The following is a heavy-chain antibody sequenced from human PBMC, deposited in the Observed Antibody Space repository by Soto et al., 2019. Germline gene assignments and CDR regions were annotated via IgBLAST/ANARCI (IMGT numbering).Heavy chain of an antibody. Sequence: QVQLVESGGGVVQPGRSLRLSCAASGFTFSSYGRHWVRQAPGKGLEWVAVIWYDGSNKYYADSVKGRFTISRDNSKNTLYLQMNSLRAEDTAVYYCARDNVVVPAAKNWFDPWGQGTLVTVSS. V-gene: IGHV3-33*01. CDR3: ARDNVVVPAAKNWFDP. CDR2: IWYDGSNK. J-gene: IGHJ5*02. CDR1: GFTFSSYG. D-gene: IGHD2-2*01.